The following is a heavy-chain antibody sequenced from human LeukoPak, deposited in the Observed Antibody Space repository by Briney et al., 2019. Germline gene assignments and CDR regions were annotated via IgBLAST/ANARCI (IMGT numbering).Heavy chain of an antibody. Sequence: ASVKVSCKASGYTFTSYYMHWVRQAPGQGLEWMGIINPSGGSTSYAQKFQGRVTMTRDTSTSTAYMELSSLRSEDTAVYYCASTPPVYTEYSSSFYAFDIWGQGTMVTVSS. J-gene: IGHJ3*02. CDR3: ASTPPVYTEYSSSFYAFDI. CDR2: INPSGGST. CDR1: GYTFTSYY. V-gene: IGHV1-46*01. D-gene: IGHD6-6*01.